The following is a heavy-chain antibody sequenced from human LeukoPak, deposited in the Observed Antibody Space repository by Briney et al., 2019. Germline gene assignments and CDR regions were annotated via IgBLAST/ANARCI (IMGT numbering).Heavy chain of an antibody. Sequence: LTGGSLRLPCAASGFIFSTCGMHWVRQAPGKGLEWVAIIWYDGSNEYYADSVKGRFTISRDNSKNTLYLQMNSLRAEDTAVDFCASSTMTTRGVSAFDLWGQGTLVTVSS. V-gene: IGHV3-33*01. CDR1: GFIFSTCG. J-gene: IGHJ3*01. D-gene: IGHD4-17*01. CDR3: ASSTMTTRGVSAFDL. CDR2: IWYDGSNE.